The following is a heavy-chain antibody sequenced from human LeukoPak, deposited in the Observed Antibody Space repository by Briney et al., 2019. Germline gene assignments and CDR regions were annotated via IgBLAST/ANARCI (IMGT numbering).Heavy chain of an antibody. D-gene: IGHD6-13*01. V-gene: IGHV3-23*01. CDR3: ARDRSWYGNWFDP. CDR2: ISGSGGST. J-gene: IGHJ5*02. CDR1: EFTFSSYA. Sequence: GGSLRLSCAASEFTFSSYAMSWVRQAPGKGLEWVSAISGSGGSTYYADSVKGRFTISRDNSKNTLYLQMNSLRAEDTAVYYCARDRSWYGNWFDPWGQGTLVTVSS.